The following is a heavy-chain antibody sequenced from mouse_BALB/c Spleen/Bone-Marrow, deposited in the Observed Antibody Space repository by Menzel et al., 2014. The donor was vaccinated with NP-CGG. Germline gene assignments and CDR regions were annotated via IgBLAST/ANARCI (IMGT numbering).Heavy chain of an antibody. J-gene: IGHJ4*01. V-gene: IGHV1-54*03. CDR3: ARGGITTVVPYSMDY. D-gene: IGHD1-1*01. Sequence: LQESGAELVRPGTSVKVSCKASGYAFTNYLIEWVKQRPGQGLEWIGVIDPRSGGTDYNEKFKGKAPLTADKSSSTAYMQLNSLTSGDSAVYFCARGGITTVVPYSMDYWGQGTSVTVSS. CDR1: GYAFTNYL. CDR2: IDPRSGGT.